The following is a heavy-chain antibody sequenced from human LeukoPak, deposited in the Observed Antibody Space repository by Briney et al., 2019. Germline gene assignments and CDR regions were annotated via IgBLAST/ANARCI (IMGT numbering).Heavy chain of an antibody. Sequence: SETLSLTCTVSGASISGSGYYWGWIRQPPGTGLEWIGSIYSSGSTYYNASLQSRVTISIETSKNQISLRLNSVTAADTAMYYCARDTAAAPGGLTRYYFDYWGQGTLVTVSS. CDR1: GASISGSGYY. J-gene: IGHJ4*02. CDR2: IYSSGST. D-gene: IGHD6-13*01. CDR3: ARDTAAAPGGLTRYYFDY. V-gene: IGHV4-39*02.